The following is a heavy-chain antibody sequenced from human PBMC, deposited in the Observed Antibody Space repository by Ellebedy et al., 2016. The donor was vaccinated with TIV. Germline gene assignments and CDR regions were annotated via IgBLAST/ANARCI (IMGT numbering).Heavy chain of an antibody. CDR3: SRAGGPMTYWFDY. V-gene: IGHV3-48*03. CDR1: GFTFNNYA. D-gene: IGHD2-21*01. Sequence: GESLMISCAVSGFTFNNYALTWVRQAPGKGLEWLSYISARGNTIHYADSVRGRFTVSRDTAENSLYLQMNSLRDEDTAVYYCSRAGGPMTYWFDYWGQGNLVIVSS. J-gene: IGHJ4*02. CDR2: ISARGNTI.